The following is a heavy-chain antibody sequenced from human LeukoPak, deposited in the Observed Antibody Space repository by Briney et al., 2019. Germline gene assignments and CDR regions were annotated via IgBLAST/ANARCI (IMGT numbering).Heavy chain of an antibody. J-gene: IGHJ4*02. CDR2: ISGSGGST. CDR1: GFTLSSYA. V-gene: IGHV3-23*01. Sequence: GGSLRLSCAASGFTLSSYAMSWVRQAPGKGLEWVSAISGSGGSTYYADSVKGRFTISRDNSKNTLYLQMDSLRAEDTAVYYCAKVPALRFAKTDYWGQGTLVTVSS. D-gene: IGHD3-3*01. CDR3: AKVPALRFAKTDY.